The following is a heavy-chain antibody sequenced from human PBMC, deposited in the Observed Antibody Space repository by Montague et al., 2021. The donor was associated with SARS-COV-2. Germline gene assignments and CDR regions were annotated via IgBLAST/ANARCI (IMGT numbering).Heavy chain of an antibody. CDR1: GFTFSSYG. Sequence: SLSLSWSASGFTFSSYGMQWVRQAPGKGLEWVAVIWYDGSNKYYADSVKGRFTISRDNSKNTLYLQMNSLRAEDTAVYYCARDDYDILTGYYSNDYWGQGTLVTVSS. J-gene: IGHJ4*02. D-gene: IGHD3-9*01. CDR3: ARDDYDILTGYYSNDY. CDR2: IWYDGSNK. V-gene: IGHV3-33*08.